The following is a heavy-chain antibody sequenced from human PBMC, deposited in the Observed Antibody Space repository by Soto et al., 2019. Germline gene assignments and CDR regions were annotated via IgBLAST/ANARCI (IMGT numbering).Heavy chain of an antibody. CDR2: IYYSGST. Sequence: SETLSLTCTVSCGSISSSYWIWIRQPPGKGLEWIGYIYYSGSTNYNPSLKSRVTISVDTSKNQFSLKLSSVTAADTAVYYCARRSSTSVNDAFHIWCQGTMVTVSS. J-gene: IGHJ3*02. V-gene: IGHV4-59*08. D-gene: IGHD2-2*01. CDR3: ARRSSTSVNDAFHI. CDR1: CGSISSSY.